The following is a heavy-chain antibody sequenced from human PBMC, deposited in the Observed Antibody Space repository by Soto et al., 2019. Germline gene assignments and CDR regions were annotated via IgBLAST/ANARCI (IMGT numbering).Heavy chain of an antibody. CDR1: GGTFSSYI. CDR3: ARFPQTAIVGAAYFDY. J-gene: IGHJ4*02. D-gene: IGHD1-26*01. V-gene: IGHV1-69*02. CDR2: IIPILGIA. Sequence: QVQLVQSGAEVKKPGSSVKVSCKASGGTFSSYIISWVRQAPGQGLEWMGRIIPILGIANYAQKFQGRVTITADNSTSKAYMELSSLRSEDTAVYYCARFPQTAIVGAAYFDYWGQGTLVTVSS.